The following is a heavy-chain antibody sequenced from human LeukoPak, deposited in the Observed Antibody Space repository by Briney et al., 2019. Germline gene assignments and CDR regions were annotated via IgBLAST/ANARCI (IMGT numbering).Heavy chain of an antibody. D-gene: IGHD5-18*01. CDR1: GFTFSSYA. CDR3: AKMGTAMVFYY. J-gene: IGHJ4*02. CDR2: ISGSGGST. Sequence: GSLRLSCAASGFTFSSYAMSWVRQAPGKGLEWVSAISGSGGSTYYADSVKGRFTISRDNPKNTLYLQMNSLRAEDTAVYYCAKMGTAMVFYYWGQGTLVTVSS. V-gene: IGHV3-23*01.